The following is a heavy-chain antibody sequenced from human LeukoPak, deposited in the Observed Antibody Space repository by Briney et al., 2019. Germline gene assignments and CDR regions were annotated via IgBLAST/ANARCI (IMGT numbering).Heavy chain of an antibody. D-gene: IGHD3-10*01. CDR2: IYHSGTT. V-gene: IGHV4-4*02. CDR3: ASSPLYGSGDY. J-gene: IGHJ4*02. CDR1: GGSISSSNW. Sequence: PSETLSLTCTLSGGSISSSNWWGWVRQPPGKGLECIGEIYHSGTTNYNPSLKSRVTISVDKSKNHFSLKLNSVTAADTAVYYCASSPLYGSGDYWGQGTLVTVSS.